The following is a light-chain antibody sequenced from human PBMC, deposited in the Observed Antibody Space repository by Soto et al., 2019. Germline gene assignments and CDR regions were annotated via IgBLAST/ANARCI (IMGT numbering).Light chain of an antibody. Sequence: QSARAHPASVSGSPGQSITISCPGTSSDVGGYNYVSWYQQHPGKAPKLMIYDVSNRPSGVSNRFSGSKSGNTASLTISGLQAEDEADYYCSSYTSSSTYVFGTGTKVTVL. CDR1: SSDVGGYNY. V-gene: IGLV2-14*01. CDR3: SSYTSSSTYV. CDR2: DVS. J-gene: IGLJ1*01.